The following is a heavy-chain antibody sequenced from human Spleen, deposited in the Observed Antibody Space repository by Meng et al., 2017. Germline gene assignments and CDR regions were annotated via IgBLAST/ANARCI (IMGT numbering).Heavy chain of an antibody. Sequence: GESLKISCAASGFIFSSYGMNWVRQAPGKGLEWVAVIRYDGSNKYYADSVKGRFTISRDNSKNTLYLQMNSLRAEDTAVYYCARGLGVSRSPYFDYWGQGTLVTVSS. V-gene: IGHV3-30*02. D-gene: IGHD6-6*01. J-gene: IGHJ4*02. CDR2: IRYDGSNK. CDR1: GFIFSSYG. CDR3: ARGLGVSRSPYFDY.